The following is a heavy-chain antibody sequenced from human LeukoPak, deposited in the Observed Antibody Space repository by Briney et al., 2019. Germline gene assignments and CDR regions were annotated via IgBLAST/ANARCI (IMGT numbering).Heavy chain of an antibody. J-gene: IGHJ4*02. Sequence: PGGSLRLSCAASEFTFSSYGIHWVRQAPGKGLEWVAFIRYDGSNKYYADSVKGRFTISRDNSKNTLYLQMNSLRAEDTAVYYCAIDYDFWSGYYLSRPPHYWGQGILVTVSS. CDR3: AIDYDFWSGYYLSRPPHY. D-gene: IGHD3-3*01. CDR2: IRYDGSNK. V-gene: IGHV3-30*02. CDR1: EFTFSSYG.